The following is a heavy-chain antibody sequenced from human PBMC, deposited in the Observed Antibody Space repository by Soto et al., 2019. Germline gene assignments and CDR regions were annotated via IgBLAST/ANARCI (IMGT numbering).Heavy chain of an antibody. V-gene: IGHV1-2*04. CDR3: AIPAVAGTPYGMDV. Sequence: ASVKVSCKASGYTFTGYYMHWVRQAPGQGLEWMGWINPNSGGTNYAQKFQGWVTMTRDTSISTAYMELSRLRSDDTAVYYCAIPAVAGTPYGMDVWGQGTTVTVSS. CDR2: INPNSGGT. D-gene: IGHD6-19*01. CDR1: GYTFTGYY. J-gene: IGHJ6*02.